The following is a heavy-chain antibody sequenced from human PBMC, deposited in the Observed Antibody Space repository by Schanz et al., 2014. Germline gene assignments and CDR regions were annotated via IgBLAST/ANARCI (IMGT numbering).Heavy chain of an antibody. CDR3: ARSRGFDSIFDF. J-gene: IGHJ4*02. CDR2: ISYDGNNE. D-gene: IGHD5-12*01. V-gene: IGHV3-30*04. CDR1: GFTFSSYA. Sequence: VQLVDSGGGLVQPGGSLRLSCAASGFTFSSYAMHWVRQAPGKGLEWVAVISYDGNNEDYADSVKGRFSISRDNAKNSLYLQMNSLRAEDTAVYYCARSRGFDSIFDFWGRGTLVTVSS.